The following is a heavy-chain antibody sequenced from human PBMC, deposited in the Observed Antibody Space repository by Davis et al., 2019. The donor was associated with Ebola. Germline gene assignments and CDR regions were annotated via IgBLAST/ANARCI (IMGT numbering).Heavy chain of an antibody. V-gene: IGHV3-33*01. CDR3: ARVRLRSLSRKT. J-gene: IGHJ5*02. CDR2: IWYDGSRK. CDR1: GFNFRSYG. D-gene: IGHD4-17*01. Sequence: GESLKISCAASGFNFRSYGMHWVRQAPDKGLEWVAVIWYDGSRKYYGDSVKGRFTISRDNSKNTLYLQMNSLRAEDTAVYYCARVRLRSLSRKTWGQGTLVTVSS.